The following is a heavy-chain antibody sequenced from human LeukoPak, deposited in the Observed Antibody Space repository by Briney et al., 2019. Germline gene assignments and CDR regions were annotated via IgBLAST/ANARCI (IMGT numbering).Heavy chain of an antibody. Sequence: SVKVSCKASGYTFTSYGISWVRQAPGQGLEWMGGIIPIFGTANYAQKFQGRVTITADKSTSTAYMELSSLRSEDTAVYYCARSFVASRPFDYWGQGTLVTVSS. V-gene: IGHV1-69*06. CDR2: IIPIFGTA. CDR3: ARSFVASRPFDY. D-gene: IGHD5-12*01. CDR1: GYTFTSYG. J-gene: IGHJ4*02.